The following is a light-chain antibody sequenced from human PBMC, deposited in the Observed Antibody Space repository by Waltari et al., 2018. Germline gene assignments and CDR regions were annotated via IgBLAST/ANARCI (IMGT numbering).Light chain of an antibody. CDR2: GAS. CDR3: QLYYVSPWT. Sequence: EIVLTQSPGTLSLSPGERATLSCRASQSVSSSYLAWYQQIPGRAPRLLIYGASSRATGIPDRFSGSWSGTDFTLTISRLEPEDFAVYYCQLYYVSPWTFGQGTKVEIK. V-gene: IGKV3-20*01. J-gene: IGKJ1*01. CDR1: QSVSSSY.